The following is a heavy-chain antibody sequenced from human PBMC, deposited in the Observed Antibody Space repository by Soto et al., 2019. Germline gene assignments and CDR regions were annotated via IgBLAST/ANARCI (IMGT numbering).Heavy chain of an antibody. Sequence: QVQLQESGPGLVKPSETLSLTCTVSGGSISSYYWTWIRQPPGKGLEWIGFISYSGSTSYNPSLKRRVTISVDTSKHQFSLRLSSVTAADAAVYYCARYSGTYYIYWGQGTLVTVSS. V-gene: IGHV4-59*01. CDR1: GGSISSYY. CDR2: ISYSGST. D-gene: IGHD1-26*01. CDR3: ARYSGTYYIY. J-gene: IGHJ4*02.